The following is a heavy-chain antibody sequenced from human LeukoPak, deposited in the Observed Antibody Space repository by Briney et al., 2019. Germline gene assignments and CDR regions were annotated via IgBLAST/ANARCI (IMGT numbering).Heavy chain of an antibody. J-gene: IGHJ6*03. Sequence: PSETLSLTCTLSRGALSSDYWRCIRQPPAEGLEGIGDVYYSGSTNYNPPLTSRVTISVDTCKNKLSPELSSVTAADPAVYCGAGIIVRATRDHYIVVWGKGTPVTVSS. CDR2: VYYSGST. CDR3: AGIIVRATRDHYIVV. V-gene: IGHV4-59*12. CDR1: RGALSSDY. D-gene: IGHD1-26*01.